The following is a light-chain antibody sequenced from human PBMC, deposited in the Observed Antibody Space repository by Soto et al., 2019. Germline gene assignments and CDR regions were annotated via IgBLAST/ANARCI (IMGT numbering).Light chain of an antibody. V-gene: IGKV1-39*01. J-gene: IGKJ1*01. CDR1: QSINNY. CDR2: GAS. Sequence: DIQMTQSPSSLSASVGDTVTITCRASQSINNYLNWYQQKPGKAPNLLIYGASRLQSGVTSRFSDSGSETEFTLTISSLHPEDFATYYCHQSYSLPRTFGQGTKVEVK. CDR3: HQSYSLPRT.